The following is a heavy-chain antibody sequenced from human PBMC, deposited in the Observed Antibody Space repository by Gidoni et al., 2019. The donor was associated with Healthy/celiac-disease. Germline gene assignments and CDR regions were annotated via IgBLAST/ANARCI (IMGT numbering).Heavy chain of an antibody. Sequence: QVQLQESGPGLVKPSETLSLTCPVSGGSISSYYWSWIRQPPGKGLEWIGYIYYSGSTNYNPSLKSRVTISVDTSKNQFSLKLSSVTAADTAVYYCARSPAVVTTLYWYFDLWGRGTLVTVSS. CDR2: IYYSGST. V-gene: IGHV4-59*01. CDR1: GGSISSYY. CDR3: ARSPAVVTTLYWYFDL. J-gene: IGHJ2*01. D-gene: IGHD4-4*01.